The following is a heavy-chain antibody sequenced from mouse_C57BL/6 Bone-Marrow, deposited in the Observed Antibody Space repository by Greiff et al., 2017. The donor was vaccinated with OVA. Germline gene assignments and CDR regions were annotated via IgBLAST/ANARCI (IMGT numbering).Heavy chain of an antibody. V-gene: IGHV1-5*01. Sequence: EVQLQQSGTVLARPGASVKMSCKTSGYTFTSYWMHWVKQRPGQGLEWIGAIYPGNSDTSYNQKFKGKAKLTAVTSASTAYMELRSLTNEDSAVYYWTIAITTVVAPHWYFDVWGTGTTVTVSS. CDR3: TIAITTVVAPHWYFDV. D-gene: IGHD1-1*01. J-gene: IGHJ1*03. CDR1: GYTFTSYW. CDR2: IYPGNSDT.